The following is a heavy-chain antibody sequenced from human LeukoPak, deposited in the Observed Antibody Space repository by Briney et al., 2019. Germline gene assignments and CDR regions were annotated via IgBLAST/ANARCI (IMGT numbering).Heavy chain of an antibody. V-gene: IGHV3-23*01. Sequence: GGSLRLSCAASGFTFSSYAMSWVRRAPGKGLEWVSAISGSGGSTYYADSVKGRFTISRDNSKNTLYLQMNSLRAEDTAVYYCAKCILTGYYKGYMDVWGKGTTVTISS. J-gene: IGHJ6*03. CDR3: AKCILTGYYKGYMDV. D-gene: IGHD3-9*01. CDR1: GFTFSSYA. CDR2: ISGSGGST.